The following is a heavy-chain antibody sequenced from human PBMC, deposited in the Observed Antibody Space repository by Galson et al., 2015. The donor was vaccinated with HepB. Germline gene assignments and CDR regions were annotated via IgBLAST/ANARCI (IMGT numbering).Heavy chain of an antibody. CDR3: AREVDCSGGSCYSGYFDY. Sequence: SLRLSCAASGFTFSSYAMHWVRQAPGKGLEWVAVISYDGSNKYYADSVKGRFTISRDNSKNTLYLQMNSLRAEDTAVYYCAREVDCSGGSCYSGYFDYWGQGTLVTVSS. CDR1: GFTFSSYA. V-gene: IGHV3-30-3*01. J-gene: IGHJ4*02. D-gene: IGHD2-15*01. CDR2: ISYDGSNK.